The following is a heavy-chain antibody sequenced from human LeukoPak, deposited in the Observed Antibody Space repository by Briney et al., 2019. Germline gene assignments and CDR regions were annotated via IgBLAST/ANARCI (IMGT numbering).Heavy chain of an antibody. J-gene: IGHJ5*02. CDR3: ARDHDIVVVPAAIGGHDNWFDP. V-gene: IGHV3-30*04. D-gene: IGHD2-2*01. Sequence: GRSLNPSCEPPGLPSSSIPLTWVAKAQAKGLGGVAVIHYDGRNKYYADSVKGRFTISRDNSKNTLYLQMNSLRAEDAAVYYCARDHDIVVVPAAIGGHDNWFDPWGQGTLVTVSS. CDR2: IHYDGRNK. CDR1: GLPSSSIP.